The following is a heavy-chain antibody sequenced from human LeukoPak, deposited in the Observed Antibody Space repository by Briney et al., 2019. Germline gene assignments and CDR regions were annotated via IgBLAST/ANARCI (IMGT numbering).Heavy chain of an antibody. J-gene: IGHJ4*02. V-gene: IGHV3-30-3*01. D-gene: IGHD4-17*01. CDR1: GFTFSSYA. CDR3: ARIHDYGDYFYFDY. CDR2: ISYDGSNK. Sequence: GGSLRLSCAASGFTFSSYAMHWVRQAPGKGLEWVAVISYDGSNKYYADSVKGRFTISRDNSKNTLYLQMNSLRAEDTAVYYCARIHDYGDYFYFDYWGQGTLVTVSS.